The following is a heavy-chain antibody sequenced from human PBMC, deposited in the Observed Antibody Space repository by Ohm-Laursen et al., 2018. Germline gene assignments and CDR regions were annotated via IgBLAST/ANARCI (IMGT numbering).Heavy chain of an antibody. V-gene: IGHV1-2*02. CDR3: AREGYSSSWYLGNWFDP. D-gene: IGHD6-13*01. CDR1: GYTFTDSY. J-gene: IGHJ5*02. CDR2: INPNSGGT. Sequence: SVKVSCNASGYTFTDSYMHWVRQAPGQGLEWMGWINPNSGGTKYAQKLQGRVTMTRDTSISTVYMELSRLRSDDTAVYYCAREGYSSSWYLGNWFDPWGQGTLVTVSS.